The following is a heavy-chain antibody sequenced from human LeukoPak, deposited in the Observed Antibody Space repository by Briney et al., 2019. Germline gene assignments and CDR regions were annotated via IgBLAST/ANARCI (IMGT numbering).Heavy chain of an antibody. CDR3: TRDDFGSGRPFDY. J-gene: IGHJ4*02. CDR2: LSSSGST. Sequence: SETLSLTCTVSGGSINSYYWSWIRQPAGKGLEWIVRLSSSGSTNSNPSLKSRVTMSVDTSKNQLSLNLTSVTAADTAMYYCTRDDFGSGRPFDYWGQGILVTVSS. CDR1: GGSINSYY. D-gene: IGHD3-10*01. V-gene: IGHV4-4*07.